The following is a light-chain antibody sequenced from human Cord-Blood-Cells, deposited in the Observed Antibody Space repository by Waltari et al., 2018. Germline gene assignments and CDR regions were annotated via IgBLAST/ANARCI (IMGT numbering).Light chain of an antibody. CDR3: SSYTSSSTLV. V-gene: IGLV2-14*01. CDR1: SSTVGGYNY. J-gene: IGLJ3*02. CDR2: EVS. Sequence: QSALTPPAPVSGAPGHSITSPSTATSSTVGGYNYVPWYQQHPGKAPKLMIYEVSNRPSGVSNRFSGSKSGNTASLTISGLQAEDEADYYCSSYTSSSTLVFGGGTKLTVL.